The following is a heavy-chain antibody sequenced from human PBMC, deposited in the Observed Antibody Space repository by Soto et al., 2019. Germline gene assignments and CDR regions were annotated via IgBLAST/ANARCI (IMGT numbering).Heavy chain of an antibody. D-gene: IGHD2-21*01. Sequence: PGGSLRLSCAVSGFSVSDYEMNWVRQAPGKGLEWVSYINSGGSSIKYSDSVKGRFTMSRDNARNSLFLQMDSLTDEDTAVYYCGRENHGGDFEFWGQGTMVDVSS. J-gene: IGHJ4*02. CDR3: GRENHGGDFEF. CDR1: GFSVSDYE. CDR2: INSGGSSI. V-gene: IGHV3-48*03.